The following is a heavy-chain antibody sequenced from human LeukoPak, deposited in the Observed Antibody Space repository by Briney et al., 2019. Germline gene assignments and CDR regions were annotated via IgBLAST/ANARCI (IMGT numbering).Heavy chain of an antibody. CDR1: GGSFSGYY. D-gene: IGHD4-17*01. V-gene: IGHV4-34*01. Sequence: SETLSLTCAVYGGSFSGYYWSWIRQPPGKGLEWIGEINHSGSTNYNPSLKSRVTISVDTSKHQFSLKLSSVTAADTAVYYCARDYGVTDYWGQGTLVTVSS. J-gene: IGHJ4*02. CDR2: INHSGST. CDR3: ARDYGVTDY.